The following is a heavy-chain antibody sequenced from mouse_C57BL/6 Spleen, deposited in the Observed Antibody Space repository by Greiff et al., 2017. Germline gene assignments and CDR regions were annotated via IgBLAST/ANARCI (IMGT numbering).Heavy chain of an antibody. Sequence: QVQLQQPGAELVMPGASVKLSCKTSGYTFTSYWMHWVKQRPGQGLEWIGEIDPSDSYTNYNQKFKGKSTLTVDKSSSTAYMQLSSLTSEDSAVYYCAKSYGNSYYAMDYWGQGTSVTVSS. CDR1: GYTFTSYW. CDR2: IDPSDSYT. V-gene: IGHV1-69*01. CDR3: AKSYGNSYYAMDY. J-gene: IGHJ4*01. D-gene: IGHD2-1*01.